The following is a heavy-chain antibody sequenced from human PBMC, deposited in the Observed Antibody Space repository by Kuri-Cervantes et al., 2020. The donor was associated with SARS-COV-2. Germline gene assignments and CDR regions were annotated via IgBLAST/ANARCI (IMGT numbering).Heavy chain of an antibody. CDR3: AKGGLSLSCPY. D-gene: IGHD2-2*01. J-gene: IGHJ4*02. CDR2: ISGSGGST. CDR1: GFAFSSYS. V-gene: IGHV3-23*01. Sequence: GESLKISCAASGFAFSSYSMSWVRQAPGKGLEWVSAISGSGGSTYSADSVKGRFTISRDNSKNTLYLQMNSLRDEDTAVYYCAKGGLSLSCPYWGQGTLVTVSS.